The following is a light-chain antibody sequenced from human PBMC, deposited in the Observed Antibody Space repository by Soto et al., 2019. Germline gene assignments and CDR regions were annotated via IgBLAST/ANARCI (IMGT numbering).Light chain of an antibody. Sequence: DIQMTQSPSSLSASVGDRITITCRASQTISIYLNWYQQKPGKAPKLLIYAASSLQSGVPSRFSGSGFGTEFTLTITSLQPEDFATYYCQQSSTTPLTFGGGTKVEI. CDR3: QQSSTTPLT. J-gene: IGKJ4*01. CDR2: AAS. CDR1: QTISIY. V-gene: IGKV1-39*01.